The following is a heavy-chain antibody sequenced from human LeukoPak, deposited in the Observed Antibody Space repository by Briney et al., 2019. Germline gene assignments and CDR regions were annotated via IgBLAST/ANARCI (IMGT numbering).Heavy chain of an antibody. CDR1: GGSICSGGYY. D-gene: IGHD5-12*01. Sequence: SQTLSFTCTVSGGSICSGGYYWSWIRQHPGKGLEWIGYIYYSGSTYYNPSLKSRVTISVDTSKNQFSLKLSSVTAADTAVYFCAREISGYGIDYWGQGTLVTVSS. V-gene: IGHV4-31*03. CDR3: AREISGYGIDY. J-gene: IGHJ4*02. CDR2: IYYSGST.